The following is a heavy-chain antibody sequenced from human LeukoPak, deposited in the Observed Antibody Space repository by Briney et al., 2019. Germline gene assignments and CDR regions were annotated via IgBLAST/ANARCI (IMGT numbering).Heavy chain of an antibody. CDR1: GFSLSDYW. V-gene: IGHV3-74*01. CDR3: TRVLAGRSGLMDV. J-gene: IGHJ6*02. D-gene: IGHD2-8*02. Sequence: GGSLRLSCVVSGFSLSDYWMHWVRQVPGKGLVWVSRIGPDGSGITYGDSVKGRFTRSRDSAKNTLYLQMNSLRAEDAAVYYCTRVLAGRSGLMDVWGRGTTVTVSS. CDR2: IGPDGSGI.